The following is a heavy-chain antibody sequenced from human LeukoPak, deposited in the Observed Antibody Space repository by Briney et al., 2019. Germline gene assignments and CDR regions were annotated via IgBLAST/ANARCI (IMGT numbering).Heavy chain of an antibody. Sequence: GGSLLLSCAASGFTFSSYAMHWVRQAPGKGLEWVAVISYDGSNKYYADSVKGRFTISRDNSKNTLYLQMNSLRAEDTAVYYCASGSTHFDYWGQGTLVTVSS. CDR2: ISYDGSNK. J-gene: IGHJ4*02. CDR3: ASGSTHFDY. CDR1: GFTFSSYA. D-gene: IGHD1-26*01. V-gene: IGHV3-30-3*01.